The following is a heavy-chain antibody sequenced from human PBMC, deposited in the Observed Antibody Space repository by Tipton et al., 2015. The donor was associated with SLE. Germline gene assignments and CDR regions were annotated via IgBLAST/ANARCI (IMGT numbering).Heavy chain of an antibody. CDR2: LNWNGGTR. V-gene: IGHV3-20*04. CDR3: ARVILTKVRGVNDF. CDR1: GFTFEDYA. D-gene: IGHD3-10*01. J-gene: IGHJ4*02. Sequence: SLRLSCAASGFTFEDYALSWVRQVPGKGLEWVAGLNWNGGTRDYADFVEGRFTISRDNARNSLYLQMTSLRAEDTALSYCARVILTKVRGVNDFWGQGALVTVSS.